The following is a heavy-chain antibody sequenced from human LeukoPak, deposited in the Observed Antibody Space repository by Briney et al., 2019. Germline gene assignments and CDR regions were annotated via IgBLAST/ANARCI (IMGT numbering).Heavy chain of an antibody. V-gene: IGHV3-74*01. CDR3: ARAPPIAAAGIPWFDP. CDR1: GFTFSSYW. CDR2: INSDGSST. Sequence: GGSLRLSCAASGFTFSSYWMHWVRQAPGKGLVWVSRINSDGSSTSYADSVKGRFTISRDNAKNTLYLQMNSLRAEDTAVYYCARAPPIAAAGIPWFDPWGQGTLVTVSS. J-gene: IGHJ5*02. D-gene: IGHD6-13*01.